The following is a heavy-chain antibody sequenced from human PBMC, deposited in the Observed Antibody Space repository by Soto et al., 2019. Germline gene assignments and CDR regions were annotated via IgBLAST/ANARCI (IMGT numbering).Heavy chain of an antibody. CDR3: ARDGGYCSSTSCYAENYYYGMDV. Sequence: ASVKVSCKASGYTFTSYAMHWVRQAPGQRLEWMGWINAGNGNTKYSQKFQGRVTITRDTSASTAYMELSSLRSEDTAVYYCARDGGYCSSTSCYAENYYYGMDVWGQGTTVTVSS. CDR1: GYTFTSYA. D-gene: IGHD2-2*01. CDR2: INAGNGNT. J-gene: IGHJ6*02. V-gene: IGHV1-3*01.